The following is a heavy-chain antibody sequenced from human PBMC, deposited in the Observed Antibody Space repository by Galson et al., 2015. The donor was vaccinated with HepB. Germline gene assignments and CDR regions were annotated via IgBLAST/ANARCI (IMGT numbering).Heavy chain of an antibody. CDR1: GFTFSGSA. CDR2: IRSKANSYAT. CDR3: TRRRGPIAAAERGKYYYYYGMDV. J-gene: IGHJ6*02. D-gene: IGHD6-13*01. Sequence: SLRLSCAASGFTFSGSAMHWVRQASGKGLEWVGRIRSKANSYATAYAASVKGRFTISRDDSKNTAYLQMNSLKTEDTAVYYCTRRRGPIAAAERGKYYYYYGMDVWGQGTTVTVSS. V-gene: IGHV3-73*01.